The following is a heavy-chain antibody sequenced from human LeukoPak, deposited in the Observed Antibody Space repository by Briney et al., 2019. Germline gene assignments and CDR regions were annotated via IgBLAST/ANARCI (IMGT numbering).Heavy chain of an antibody. CDR1: GGSISSYY. CDR2: IYYTGST. Sequence: SETLSLTCTVSGGSISSYYWSWIRQPPGKGLEWIGYIYYTGSTNYNPSLKSRVTMSVDTSKNQFSLKLSSVIAADTAVYYCARDSGRLTFDDWGQGTLVTVSS. J-gene: IGHJ4*02. V-gene: IGHV4-59*01. CDR3: ARDSGRLTFDD.